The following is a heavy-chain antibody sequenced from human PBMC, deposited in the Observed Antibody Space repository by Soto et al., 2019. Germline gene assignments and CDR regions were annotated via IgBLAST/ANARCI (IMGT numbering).Heavy chain of an antibody. CDR3: ARGRKSVDTAMDPLDY. J-gene: IGHJ4*02. Sequence: GGSLRLSCAASGFTFSGYGMHWVRQSPGKGLEWVAVIWYDGSNKYYADSVKGRFTISRDNSKNTLYLQMNSLRAEDTAVYYCARGRKSVDTAMDPLDYWGQGTLVTVSS. CDR2: IWYDGSNK. D-gene: IGHD5-18*01. V-gene: IGHV3-33*01. CDR1: GFTFSGYG.